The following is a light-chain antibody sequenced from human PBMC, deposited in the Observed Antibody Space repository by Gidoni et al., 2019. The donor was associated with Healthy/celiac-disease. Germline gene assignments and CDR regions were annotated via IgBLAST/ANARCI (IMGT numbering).Light chain of an antibody. J-gene: IGKJ4*01. Sequence: DIQMTQSPSSLSASVGDRVTITCQASQDISNYLNWYQQKPGKAPKLLIYDASNFETGVPSRFSGSGSETDFTFTISSLQPEDIATYYCQQYVNLPLTFGGGTKVEIK. CDR3: QQYVNLPLT. V-gene: IGKV1-33*01. CDR1: QDISNY. CDR2: DAS.